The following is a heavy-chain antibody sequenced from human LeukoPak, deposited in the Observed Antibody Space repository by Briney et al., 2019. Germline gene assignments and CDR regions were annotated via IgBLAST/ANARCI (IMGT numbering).Heavy chain of an antibody. D-gene: IGHD3-10*01. V-gene: IGHV3-48*03. Sequence: PGGSLRLSCAASGFTFSDYEINWVRQAPGKGLEWVSYISSRGNTIYYADSVKGRFTISRDNAKNSLYLQMNSLRAEDTAVYYCVRGEYGGSIDYWGQGTLVTVSS. J-gene: IGHJ4*02. CDR1: GFTFSDYE. CDR3: VRGEYGGSIDY. CDR2: ISSRGNTI.